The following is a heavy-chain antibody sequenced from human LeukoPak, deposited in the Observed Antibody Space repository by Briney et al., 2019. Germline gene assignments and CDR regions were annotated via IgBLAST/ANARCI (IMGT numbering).Heavy chain of an antibody. V-gene: IGHV3-23*01. D-gene: IGHD3-22*01. Sequence: GGSLRLSCAASGFTFGSYAMSWVRQAPGKGLEWVSFISPNADRTSKADSVEGRFTISRDNPRNTLYLQMNSLRDNDTAVYYCAIMHGYYDGSGYWVQWGQGTLVTVSS. J-gene: IGHJ4*02. CDR2: ISPNADRT. CDR3: AIMHGYYDGSGYWVQ. CDR1: GFTFGSYA.